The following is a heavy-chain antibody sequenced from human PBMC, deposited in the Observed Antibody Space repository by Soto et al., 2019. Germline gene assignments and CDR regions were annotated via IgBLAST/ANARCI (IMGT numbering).Heavy chain of an antibody. Sequence: PGGSLRLSCVASGFPLRKYWMGWARQAPGQGPEWLGNIKQDGSEEYYVDSVRGRFTISRDNAQNSLYLQMNSLWAEDTAVYYCTRDSTDLMPFARLSDLWGLGTLVTVSS. D-gene: IGHD2-2*01. V-gene: IGHV3-7*01. CDR1: GFPLRKYW. CDR2: IKQDGSEE. J-gene: IGHJ5*02. CDR3: TRDSTDLMPFARLSDL.